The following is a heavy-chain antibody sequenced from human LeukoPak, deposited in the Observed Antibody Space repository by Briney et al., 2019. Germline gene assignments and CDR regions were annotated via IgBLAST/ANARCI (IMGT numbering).Heavy chain of an antibody. J-gene: IGHJ6*02. CDR3: ARGGGLDV. CDR2: ISGSGDKT. CDR1: GFSFGSYA. D-gene: IGHD3-16*01. V-gene: IGHV3-23*01. Sequence: GGSLRLSCAASGFSFGSYAMSWVRQVPGRGPEWVSGISGSGDKTDYADSVKGRFTISRDNAKNSLYLQMSNLRAEDTAVYFCARGGGLDVWGQGATVTVSS.